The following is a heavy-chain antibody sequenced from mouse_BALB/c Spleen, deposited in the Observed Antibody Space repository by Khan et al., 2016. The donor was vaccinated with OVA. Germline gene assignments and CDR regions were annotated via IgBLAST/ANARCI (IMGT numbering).Heavy chain of an antibody. V-gene: IGHV1-69*02. CDR2: IYPSDSYS. CDR3: TSEGVYGSSFAY. D-gene: IGHD1-1*02. CDR1: GYTFTNYW. J-gene: IGHJ3*01. Sequence: QVQLQQPGIELVRPGASVKLSCKASGYTFTNYWINWVKQRPGQGLEWIGNIYPSDSYSNYNQRFKDKATLTVDKSSSTAYLLLSSPTSEDSAVYYYTSEGVYGSSFAYWGQGTLVTVSA.